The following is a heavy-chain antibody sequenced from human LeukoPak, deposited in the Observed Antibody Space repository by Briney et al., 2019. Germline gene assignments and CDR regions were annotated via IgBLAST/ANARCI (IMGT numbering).Heavy chain of an antibody. CDR1: IGPFSDFH. Sequence: SETLSLTCAVYIGPFSDFHWIWIRQPPGKGLEWIAEINHSESTNYNPSLKSRVTISVDTSKNQFSLKLSSVTAADTAMYYCERVRKSFSGRFFSYAYYYYMDVWGKGTTVTVSS. J-gene: IGHJ6*03. CDR3: ERVRKSFSGRFFSYAYYYYMDV. D-gene: IGHD1-26*01. CDR2: INHSEST. V-gene: IGHV4-34*01.